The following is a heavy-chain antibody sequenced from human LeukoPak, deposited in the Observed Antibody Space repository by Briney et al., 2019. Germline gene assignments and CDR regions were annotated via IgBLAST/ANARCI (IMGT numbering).Heavy chain of an antibody. CDR3: ARVTYYYGSGRDDEFDS. J-gene: IGHJ4*02. D-gene: IGHD3-10*01. V-gene: IGHV1-18*01. Sequence: ASVKVSCKASGFELMYYGISWLRQAPGQGLEWMGWISFHNGDTLYAQNFQGRLTLTTDTSTSTAYMELRSLRSDDTALYYCARVTYYYGSGRDDEFDSWGQGTLVTVSS. CDR2: ISFHNGDT. CDR1: GFELMYYG.